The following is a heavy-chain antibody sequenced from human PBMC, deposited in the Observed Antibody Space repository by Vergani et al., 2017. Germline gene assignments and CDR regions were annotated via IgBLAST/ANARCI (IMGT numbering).Heavy chain of an antibody. CDR1: GGSFSGYY. J-gene: IGHJ6*02. CDR3: AREYSSSWPGFGYYYYYGMDV. V-gene: IGHV4-34*01. Sequence: QVQLQQWGAGLLKPSETLSLTCAVYGGSFSGYYWSWIRQPPGKGLEWIGEINHSGSTNYNPALKSRVTISVDPSKNQFSLKLSSVTAADTAVYYCAREYSSSWPGFGYYYYYGMDVWGQGTTVTVSS. D-gene: IGHD6-13*01. CDR2: INHSGST.